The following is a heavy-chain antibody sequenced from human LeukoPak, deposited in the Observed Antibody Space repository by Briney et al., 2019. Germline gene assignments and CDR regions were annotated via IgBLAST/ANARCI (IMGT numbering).Heavy chain of an antibody. CDR2: INPSGGST. D-gene: IGHD3-16*02. J-gene: IGHJ4*02. Sequence: ASVKVSCKASGYTFTSYYMHWVRQAPGQGLEWMGIINPSGGSTSCAQKFQGRVTMTRDTSTSTVYMELSSLRSEDTAVYYCARDYPLHRDFDYWGQGTLVTVSS. CDR1: GYTFTSYY. CDR3: ARDYPLHRDFDY. V-gene: IGHV1-46*01.